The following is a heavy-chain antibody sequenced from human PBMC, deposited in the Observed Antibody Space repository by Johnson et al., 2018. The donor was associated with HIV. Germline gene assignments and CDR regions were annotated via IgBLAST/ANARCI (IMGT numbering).Heavy chain of an antibody. J-gene: IGHJ3*02. CDR1: GFTVSSNY. Sequence: VQLVESGGGLIQPGGSLRLSCAASGFTVSSNYMSWVRQAPGKGLEWVSVIYSGGSTYYAESVKGRFPISRDNSKNTLYLQMNSLRAEDTAVYYCARGSGVLTGGDSDAFDIWGQGTMVTVSS. V-gene: IGHV3-53*01. CDR3: ARGSGVLTGGDSDAFDI. CDR2: IYSGGST. D-gene: IGHD4-17*01.